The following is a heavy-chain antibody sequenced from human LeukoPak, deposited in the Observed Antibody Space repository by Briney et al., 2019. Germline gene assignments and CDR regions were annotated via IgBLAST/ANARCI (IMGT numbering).Heavy chain of an antibody. D-gene: IGHD5-18*01. V-gene: IGHV4-61*02. CDR2: IYTSGST. J-gene: IGHJ6*02. CDR3: ARGGFGRGYSYGYDYYYYGMDV. Sequence: KSSETLSLTCTVSGGSISSRSYYWAWIRQPAGKGLEWIVRIYTSGSTNYNPSLKSRVTMSVGTSKNQFSLKLSSVTAADTAVYYCARGGFGRGYSYGYDYYYYGMDVWGQGTTVTVSS. CDR1: GGSISSRSYY.